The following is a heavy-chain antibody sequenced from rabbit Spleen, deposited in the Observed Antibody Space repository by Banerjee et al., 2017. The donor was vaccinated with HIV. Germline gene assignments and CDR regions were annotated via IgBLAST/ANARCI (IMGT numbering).Heavy chain of an antibody. CDR1: GFSFSSSYY. D-gene: IGHD4-1*01. J-gene: IGHJ4*01. V-gene: IGHV1S40*01. Sequence: QSLEESGGDLVKAGASLTLTCTASGFSFSSSYYMCWVRQAPGKGLKWIACIDGGSSGSAYYATWAKGRFTVSKTASTTVTLQMTSLTAADTATYFCARDLAGVIGWNFNLWGPGTLVTVS. CDR2: IDGGSSGSA. CDR3: ARDLAGVIGWNFNL.